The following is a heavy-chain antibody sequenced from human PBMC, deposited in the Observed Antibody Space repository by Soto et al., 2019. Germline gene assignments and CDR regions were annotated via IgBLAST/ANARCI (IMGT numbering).Heavy chain of an antibody. CDR3: ARDGSGYRSRASPMDV. J-gene: IGHJ6*02. Sequence: QVQLVQSGAEVKKPGSSVKVSCKASGDTFSSYAISWVRQAPGQGLEWRGGIIPIFGTAKYAQKFQGRVTSTADESTSTAYMELSSLRSEDTAVYYCARDGSGYRSRASPMDVWGQGTTVTVSS. CDR1: GDTFSSYA. CDR2: IIPIFGTA. V-gene: IGHV1-69*01. D-gene: IGHD3-22*01.